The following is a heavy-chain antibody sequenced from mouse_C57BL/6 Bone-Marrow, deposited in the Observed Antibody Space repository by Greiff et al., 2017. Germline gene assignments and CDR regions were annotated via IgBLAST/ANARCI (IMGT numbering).Heavy chain of an antibody. CDR2: FSSGGSYI. J-gene: IGHJ4*01. Sequence: VQLKQSGGDLVKPGGSLKLSCAASGFTFSSYGMSWVRQTSDKRLEWVATFSSGGSYIYYPDSVKGRFTISRDNAKNTLYLQMSSLKSEDTAMYYCARHPNWDFMDYWGQGTSVTVSS. CDR1: GFTFSSYG. D-gene: IGHD4-1*02. CDR3: ARHPNWDFMDY. V-gene: IGHV5-6*01.